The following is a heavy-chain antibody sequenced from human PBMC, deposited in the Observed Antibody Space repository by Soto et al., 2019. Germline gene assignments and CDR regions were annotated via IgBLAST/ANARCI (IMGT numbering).Heavy chain of an antibody. CDR3: LVEMATIRGDY. CDR1: GGTFSSYA. Sequence: QVQLVQSGAEVKKPGSSVKVSCKASGGTFSSYAISWVRQAPGQGLEWMGGIIPIFGTANYAQKFHGRVTIPADESTSTASRELSSLRSEDTGVYYCLVEMATIRGDYWGQGTLVTVSS. J-gene: IGHJ4*02. CDR2: IIPIFGTA. V-gene: IGHV1-69*12. D-gene: IGHD5-12*01.